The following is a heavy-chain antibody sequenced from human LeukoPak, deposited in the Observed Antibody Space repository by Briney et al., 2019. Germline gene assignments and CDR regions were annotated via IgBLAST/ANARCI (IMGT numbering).Heavy chain of an antibody. V-gene: IGHV3-53*01. CDR1: GFNVSNNY. Sequence: GGSLRLSCAASGFNVSNNYMSWVRQAPGKGLEWVSVIYRGGSTYYADSVKGRFTMSRDTSKNTVYLQMDSLRAEDTALYYCARDRGAAAGNWGQGTLVTVSS. J-gene: IGHJ4*02. D-gene: IGHD6-13*01. CDR2: IYRGGST. CDR3: ARDRGAAAGN.